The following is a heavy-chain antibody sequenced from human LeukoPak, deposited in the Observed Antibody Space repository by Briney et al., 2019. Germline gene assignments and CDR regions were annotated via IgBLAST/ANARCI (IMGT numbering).Heavy chain of an antibody. V-gene: IGHV4-39*07. CDR3: ARVTYNGYQHFDY. J-gene: IGHJ4*02. CDR2: IYLSGTT. CDR1: GGSISSSSYY. D-gene: IGHD3-10*01. Sequence: PSETLSLTCTVSGGSISSSSYYWGWIRQTPGKGLEWIGSIYLSGTTYYNPSLRSRVTISVDTSKNQFSLRLTSVTAADTAVYYCARVTYNGYQHFDYWGQGNLVTVS.